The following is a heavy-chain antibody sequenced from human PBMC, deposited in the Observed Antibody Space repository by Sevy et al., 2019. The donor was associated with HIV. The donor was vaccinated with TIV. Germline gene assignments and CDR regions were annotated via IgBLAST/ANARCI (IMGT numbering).Heavy chain of an antibody. CDR1: GFTFNYYG. Sequence: GGSLRLSCAASGFTFNYYGMYWVRQAPGKGLEWVSFIRYDGSNKDYADSVKGRFTISRDNSKNTVYLQMNSLRGEDTAVYHCAKDRVVVVPAAPGLGYDYGMDVWGQGTTVTVSS. CDR2: IRYDGSNK. J-gene: IGHJ6*02. D-gene: IGHD2-2*01. CDR3: AKDRVVVVPAAPGLGYDYGMDV. V-gene: IGHV3-30*02.